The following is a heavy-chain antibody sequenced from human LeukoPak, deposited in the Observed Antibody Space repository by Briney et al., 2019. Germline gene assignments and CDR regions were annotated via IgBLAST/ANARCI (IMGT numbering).Heavy chain of an antibody. CDR2: ISGGGGST. CDR1: GFTFSSYA. D-gene: IGHD2-15*01. V-gene: IGHV3-23*01. Sequence: HAGGSLRLSCAASGFTFSSYAMSWVRQAPGKGLEWVSAISGGGGSTYYADSVKGRFTISRDNSKNTLYLQMNSLRAEDTAVYYCAKDPLVVAVTYYFDYWGQGTLVTVSS. J-gene: IGHJ4*02. CDR3: AKDPLVVAVTYYFDY.